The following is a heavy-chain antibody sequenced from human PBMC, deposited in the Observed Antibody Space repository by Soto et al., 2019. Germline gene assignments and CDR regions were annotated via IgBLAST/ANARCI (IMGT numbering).Heavy chain of an antibody. V-gene: IGHV1-69*13. D-gene: IGHD6-13*01. Sequence: SVQVSCKASGGTYSSYAISCVRQPPGQGLEWMGGIIPIFGTANYAQKFQGRVTITADESTSTAYMELSSLRSEDTAVYYCARGASSWYPRYYYYYGMDVWGQGTTVPSP. J-gene: IGHJ6*02. CDR3: ARGASSWYPRYYYYYGMDV. CDR2: IIPIFGTA. CDR1: GGTYSSYA.